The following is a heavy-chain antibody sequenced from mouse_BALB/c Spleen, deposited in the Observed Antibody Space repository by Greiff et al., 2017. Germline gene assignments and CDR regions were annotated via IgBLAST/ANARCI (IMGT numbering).Heavy chain of an antibody. V-gene: IGHV14-4*02. CDR2: IDPEIGDT. CDR1: GFNIKDYY. J-gene: IGHJ3*01. D-gene: IGHD1-1*01. CDR3: NPYYGSRGFAY. Sequence: VQLKQSGAELVRSGASVKLSCTASGFNIKDYYMHWVKQRPEQGLEWIGWIDPEIGDTEYAPKFQGKATMTADTSSNTAYLQLSSLTSEDTAVYYCNPYYGSRGFAYWGQGTLVTVSA.